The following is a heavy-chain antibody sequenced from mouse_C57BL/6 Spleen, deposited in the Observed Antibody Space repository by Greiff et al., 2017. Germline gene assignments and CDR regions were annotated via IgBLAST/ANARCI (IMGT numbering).Heavy chain of an antibody. CDR2: ISYDGSN. CDR1: GYSITSGYY. D-gene: IGHD2-4*01. Sequence: EVKLVESGPGLVKPSQSLSLTCSVTGYSITSGYYWNWIRQFPGNKLEWMGYISYDGSNNYNPSLKNRISITRDTSKNQFFLKLNSVTTEDTATYYCASNYEDYAMDYWGQGTSVTVSS. J-gene: IGHJ4*01. V-gene: IGHV3-6*01. CDR3: ASNYEDYAMDY.